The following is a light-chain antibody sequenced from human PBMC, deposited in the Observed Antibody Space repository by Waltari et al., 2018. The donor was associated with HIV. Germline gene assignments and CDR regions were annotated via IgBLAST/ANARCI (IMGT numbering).Light chain of an antibody. V-gene: IGLV2-23*02. CDR2: EVS. J-gene: IGLJ2*01. CDR3: CSYAGSSTLV. Sequence: SALTQPASVSGSPGQSITISCTGTSSDVGSYNLVSWYQQHPGKAPKLMIYEVSKRPSGVSNRFSGSKSGNTASLTISGLQAEDEADYYCCSYAGSSTLVFGGGTKLPVL. CDR1: SSDVGSYNL.